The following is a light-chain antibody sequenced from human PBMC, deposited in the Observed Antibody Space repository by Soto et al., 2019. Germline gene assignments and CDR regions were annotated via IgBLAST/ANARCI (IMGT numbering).Light chain of an antibody. CDR3: SSYTSSSPYV. CDR2: DVS. CDR1: SSDVGAYNH. V-gene: IGLV2-14*01. J-gene: IGLJ1*01. Sequence: QSVLTQPASVSGSPGQSITISCTGTSSDVGAYNHVSWYQHHPGKAPKLMIYDVSNRPSGVSNRFSGSKSGYTASLTISGLQAEDEADYYCSSYTSSSPYVFGTGTKVTVL.